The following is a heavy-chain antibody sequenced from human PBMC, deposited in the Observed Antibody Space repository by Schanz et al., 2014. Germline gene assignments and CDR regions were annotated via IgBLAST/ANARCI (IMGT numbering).Heavy chain of an antibody. J-gene: IGHJ6*02. CDR3: ARDSGPYYDKSMDV. D-gene: IGHD3-9*01. CDR2: IKQDGSEK. Sequence: VQLVESGGGLVQPGGSLRLSCAASGLTFSSYSMNWVRQAPGKGLEWVANIKQDGSEKYYVDAVKGRFTISRDNAKNSMYLHMKSLRGEDTAVYYCARDSGPYYDKSMDVWGQGTTVAVSS. CDR1: GLTFSSYS. V-gene: IGHV3-7*01.